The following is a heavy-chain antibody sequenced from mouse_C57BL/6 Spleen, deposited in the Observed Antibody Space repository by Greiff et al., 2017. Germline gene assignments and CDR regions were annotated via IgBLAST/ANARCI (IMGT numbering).Heavy chain of an antibody. D-gene: IGHD3-1*01. CDR2: ILPGSGST. V-gene: IGHV1-9*01. CDR1: GYTFTGYW. J-gene: IGHJ4*01. Sequence: QVQLKESGAELMKPGASVKLSCKATGYTFTGYWIEWVKQRPGHGLEWIGEILPGSGSTNYNGKFKGKATFTADTSSNTAYMQLSSLTTEDSAIYYCARKGLLDYWGQGTSVTVSS. CDR3: ARKGLLDY.